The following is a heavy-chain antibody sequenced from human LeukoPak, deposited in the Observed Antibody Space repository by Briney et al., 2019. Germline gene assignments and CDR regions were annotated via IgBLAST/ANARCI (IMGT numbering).Heavy chain of an antibody. V-gene: IGHV4-61*08. J-gene: IGHJ4*02. D-gene: IGHD3-22*01. Sequence: SETLSLTCIISGASISSSAYYWSWIRQSPGKGLEWIGFIFYSGTTNYNPSLKSRVTISVDTSKNQFSLKLSSVTAADTAVYYCARGGWNKFDYWGQGTLVTVSS. CDR3: ARGGWNKFDY. CDR2: IFYSGTT. CDR1: GASISSSAYY.